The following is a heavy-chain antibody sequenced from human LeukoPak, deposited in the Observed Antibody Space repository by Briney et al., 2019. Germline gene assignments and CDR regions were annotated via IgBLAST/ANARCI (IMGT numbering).Heavy chain of an antibody. CDR2: ISAYNGNT. CDR3: AREARYQLLYSTFDY. J-gene: IGHJ4*02. D-gene: IGHD2-2*02. V-gene: IGHV1-18*01. CDR1: GYTFTSYG. Sequence: EASVKVSCKASGYTFTSYGISWVRQAPGQGLEWMGWISAYNGNTNYAQKLQGRVTMTTDTSTSTAYMELRSLRSDDTAVYYCAREARYQLLYSTFDYWGQGTLDTVSS.